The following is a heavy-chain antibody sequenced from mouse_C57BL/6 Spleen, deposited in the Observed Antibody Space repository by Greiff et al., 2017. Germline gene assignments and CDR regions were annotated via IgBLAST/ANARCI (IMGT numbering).Heavy chain of an antibody. Sequence: QVQLQQSGPELVKPGASVKISCKASGYAFSSSWMNWVKQRPGKGLEWIGRIYPGDGDTNSNGKFKGKATLTADKSSSTAYMQLSSLTSEYSAVYFCARGGSYYFDYWGQGTTLTVSS. CDR3: ARGGSYYFDY. CDR1: GYAFSSSW. CDR2: IYPGDGDT. J-gene: IGHJ2*01. V-gene: IGHV1-82*01. D-gene: IGHD1-1*02.